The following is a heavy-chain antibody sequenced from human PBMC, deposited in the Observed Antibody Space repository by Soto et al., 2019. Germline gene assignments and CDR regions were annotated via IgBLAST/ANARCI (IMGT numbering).Heavy chain of an antibody. D-gene: IGHD2-2*01. J-gene: IGHJ6*02. CDR1: GYSFTSYW. CDR2: IDPSDSYT. Sequence: ESLRISCKGSGYSFTSYWISWVRQMPGKGLEWMGRIDPSDSYTNYSPSFQGHVTISADKSISTAYLQWSSLKASETAMYYCARRERYCSSTSCSYYYYYGMDVWGQGTTVTVSS. V-gene: IGHV5-10-1*01. CDR3: ARRERYCSSTSCSYYYYYGMDV.